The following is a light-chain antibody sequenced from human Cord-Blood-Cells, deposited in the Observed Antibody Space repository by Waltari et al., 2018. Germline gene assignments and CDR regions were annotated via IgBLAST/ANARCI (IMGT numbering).Light chain of an antibody. CDR2: QDS. CDR3: QAWDSSTVV. Sequence: SYELTQPPSVSVSPGPTASITFSGDKLGDKYACWYQQKPGQSPVLVIYQDSKRPSGTPERFSGSNAGNTATLTISGTQAMDEADYYCQAWDSSTVVFGGGTKLTVL. CDR1: KLGDKY. J-gene: IGLJ2*01. V-gene: IGLV3-1*01.